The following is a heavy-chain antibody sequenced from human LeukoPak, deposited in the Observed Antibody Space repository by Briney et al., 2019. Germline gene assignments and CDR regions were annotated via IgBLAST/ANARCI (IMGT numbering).Heavy chain of an antibody. J-gene: IGHJ4*02. D-gene: IGHD5-24*01. CDR1: GYTFTGYY. Sequence: GASLKVSCKASGYTFTGYYMHWVRQAPGQGLEWMGWINPNSGGTNYAQKFQGRVTMTRDTSISTAYMELSRLRSDDTAVYYCARGEDGGGYNYEYWGQGTLVTVSS. CDR3: ARGEDGGGYNYEY. V-gene: IGHV1-2*02. CDR2: INPNSGGT.